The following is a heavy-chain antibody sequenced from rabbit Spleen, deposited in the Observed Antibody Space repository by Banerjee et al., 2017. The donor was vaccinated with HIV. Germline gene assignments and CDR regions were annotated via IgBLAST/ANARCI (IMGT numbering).Heavy chain of an antibody. CDR3: VRDIWYFKL. CDR1: GFSFSSRYY. V-gene: IGHV1S40*01. Sequence: QSLEESGGDLVKPGASLTLTCTASGFSFSSRYYMCWVRQAPGKGLEWIGYIDPLFGITYYASWVNGRFTISSHNGQNTLYLQLNSLTAADTATYFCVRDIWYFKLWGPGTLVTVS. J-gene: IGHJ4*01. CDR2: IDPLFGIT.